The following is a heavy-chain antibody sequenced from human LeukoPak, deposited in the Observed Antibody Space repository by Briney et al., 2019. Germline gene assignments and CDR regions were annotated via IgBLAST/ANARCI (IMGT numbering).Heavy chain of an antibody. CDR1: GGSISSYY. J-gene: IGHJ5*02. D-gene: IGHD3-10*01. CDR2: IYYSGST. V-gene: IGHV4-59*01. Sequence: SETLSLTCTVSGGSISSYYWSWIRQPPGKGLEWIGYIYYSGSTNYNPSLKSRVTISVDTSKNQFSLRLSSVTAADTAVYYCARSPGRFGELLLKTWGQGTLVTVSS. CDR3: ARSPGRFGELLLKT.